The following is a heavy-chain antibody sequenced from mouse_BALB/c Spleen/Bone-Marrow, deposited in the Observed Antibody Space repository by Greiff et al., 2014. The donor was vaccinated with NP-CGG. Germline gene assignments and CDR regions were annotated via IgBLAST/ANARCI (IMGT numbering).Heavy chain of an antibody. CDR2: ISTYSGNT. CDR3: ARYGYGSSYYAMDY. V-gene: IGHV1-67*01. CDR1: GYTFTDYA. D-gene: IGHD1-1*01. J-gene: IGHJ4*01. Sequence: QVQLKHSGPELVRPGVSVKISCKGSGYTFTDYAMHWVKQSHAKSLEWIGVISTYSGNTSYNQKFKGKATMTVDKSSSTAYMELARLTSEDSAIYYCARYGYGSSYYAMDYWGQGTSVTASS.